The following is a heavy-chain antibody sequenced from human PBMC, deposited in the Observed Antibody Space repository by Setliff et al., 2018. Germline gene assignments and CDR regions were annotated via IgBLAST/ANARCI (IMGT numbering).Heavy chain of an antibody. J-gene: IGHJ4*02. D-gene: IGHD3-22*01. Sequence: SETLSLTCTVSGGSISSGDYYWSWIRQPPGKGLEWIGYIYSSGSTYYTPSLKSRVSISVDTSKNQFSLKLSSVTAADTAVYYCARESRYYYDNLGTLDYWGQGTLVTVSS. CDR2: IYSSGST. CDR3: ARESRYYYDNLGTLDY. V-gene: IGHV4-30-4*08. CDR1: GGSISSGDYY.